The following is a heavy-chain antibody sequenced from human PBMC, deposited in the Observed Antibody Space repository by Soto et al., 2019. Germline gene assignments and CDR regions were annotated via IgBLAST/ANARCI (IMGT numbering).Heavy chain of an antibody. Sequence: LRLSCAASGFTFRGDAMSWVRQAPGKGLEWVSSISGSGEMTHYAESVKGRFTISRDNSKNTLYLQMESLRAEDTALYYCARSEMTYNWNDWGQGTLVTVSS. D-gene: IGHD1-1*01. CDR1: GFTFRGDA. J-gene: IGHJ4*02. CDR2: ISGSGEMT. V-gene: IGHV3-23*01. CDR3: ARSEMTYNWND.